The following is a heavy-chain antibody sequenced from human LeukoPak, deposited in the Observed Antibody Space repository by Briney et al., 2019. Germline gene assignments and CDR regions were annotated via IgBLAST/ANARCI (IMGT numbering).Heavy chain of an antibody. CDR3: ARGSTIFGVVIPDFDY. D-gene: IGHD3-3*01. Sequence: ASVKVSCKASGYTFTSYGINWVRQAPGQGLEWMGWISAYNGNTNYAQKLQGRVTMTTDTSTSTAFMELRSLRSDDTAVYYCARGSTIFGVVIPDFDYWGPGTLVTVSS. CDR1: GYTFTSYG. V-gene: IGHV1-18*01. J-gene: IGHJ4*02. CDR2: ISAYNGNT.